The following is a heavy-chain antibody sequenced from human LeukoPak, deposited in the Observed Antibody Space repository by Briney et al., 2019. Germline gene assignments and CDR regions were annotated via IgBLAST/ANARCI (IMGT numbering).Heavy chain of an antibody. J-gene: IGHJ4*02. CDR2: IKQDGTEK. Sequence: GGSLRLSCAASGFTFSRYWMTWVRQAPGKGLEWVANIKQDGTEKYYVDSVKGRFTISRDNAKNSLYPQMNSLRAEDTAVYYCARDSEWGLLRSDYWGQGTLVTVSS. D-gene: IGHD1-26*01. V-gene: IGHV3-7*05. CDR1: GFTFSRYW. CDR3: ARDSEWGLLRSDY.